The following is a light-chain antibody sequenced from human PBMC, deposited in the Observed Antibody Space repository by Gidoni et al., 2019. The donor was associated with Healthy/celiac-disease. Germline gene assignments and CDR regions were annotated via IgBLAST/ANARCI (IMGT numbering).Light chain of an antibody. CDR3: QQYYSTPLT. V-gene: IGKV4-1*01. CDR1: KSVLYSSNNKNY. CDR2: WAS. Sequence: DIVMTQSTDSLAVSLGERANIKCKSSKSVLYSSNNKNYLAWYQQKPGQPPNLLIYWASTRESGVPDRFSGSGSGTDFTLTISSLQAEDVAVYYCQQYYSTPLTFGGGTKVEIK. J-gene: IGKJ4*01.